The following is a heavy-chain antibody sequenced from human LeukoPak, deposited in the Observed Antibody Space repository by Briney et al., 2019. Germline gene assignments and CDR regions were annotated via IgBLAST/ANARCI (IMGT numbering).Heavy chain of an antibody. J-gene: IGHJ4*02. CDR3: ASYIVGPTLDY. D-gene: IGHD1-26*01. CDR2: ISSSSSYI. Sequence: PGGSLRLSCAASGFTFSSYGMNWVRQAPGKGLEWVSSISSSSSYIYYADSVKGRFTISRDNAKDSLYLQMNSLRADDTAVYYCASYIVGPTLDYWGQGTLVTVSS. CDR1: GFTFSSYG. V-gene: IGHV3-21*01.